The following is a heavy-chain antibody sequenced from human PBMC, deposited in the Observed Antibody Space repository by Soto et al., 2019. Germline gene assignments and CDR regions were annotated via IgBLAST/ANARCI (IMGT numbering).Heavy chain of an antibody. CDR1: KDTLARHW. CDR2: IYPEDSDT. Sequence: EESVKISCRGSKDTLARHWNAWVRQNPWKALELMGVIYPEDSDTAYSPSFKGQVTISADASIGSASLHWRALRASDTAKYFCARHCGFTIFGGVPRLHYGMDIWGQGTTVTVSS. J-gene: IGHJ6*02. CDR3: ARHCGFTIFGGVPRLHYGMDI. D-gene: IGHD3-3*02. V-gene: IGHV5-51*01.